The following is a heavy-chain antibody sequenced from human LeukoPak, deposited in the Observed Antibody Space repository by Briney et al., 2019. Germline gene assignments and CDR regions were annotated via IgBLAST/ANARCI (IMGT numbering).Heavy chain of an antibody. CDR2: ISAYNGNT. J-gene: IGHJ3*02. CDR3: ARVEYYYGSGSWRAFDI. CDR1: GYTFTSYG. Sequence: WASVKVSCKASGYTFTSYGISWVRQAPGQGLEWMGWISAYNGNTSYAQKLQGRVTMTTDTSTSTAYMELRSLRSDDTAVYYCARVEYYYGSGSWRAFDIWGQGTMVTVSS. D-gene: IGHD3-10*01. V-gene: IGHV1-18*01.